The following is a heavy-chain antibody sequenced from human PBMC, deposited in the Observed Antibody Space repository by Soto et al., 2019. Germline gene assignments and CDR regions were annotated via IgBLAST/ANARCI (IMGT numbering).Heavy chain of an antibody. D-gene: IGHD6-19*01. J-gene: IGHJ4*02. CDR1: GGSISSYY. CDR3: ARVAEPVYRRWLRFDY. V-gene: IGHV4-59*04. CDR2: IYYSGST. Sequence: NPSETLSLTCTVSGGSISSYYWSWIRQPPGKGLEWIGYIYYSGSTYYNPSLKSRVTISVDTSKNQFSLKLSSVTAADTAVYYCARVAEPVYRRWLRFDYWGQGTLVTVSS.